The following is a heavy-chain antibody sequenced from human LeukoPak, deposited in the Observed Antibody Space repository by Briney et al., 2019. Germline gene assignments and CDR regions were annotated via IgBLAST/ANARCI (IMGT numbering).Heavy chain of an antibody. D-gene: IGHD2-15*01. V-gene: IGHV3-23*01. CDR1: GFTFSSSA. CDR3: AKQLGFCSDGSCYSPY. CDR2: ISNNGGYT. Sequence: GESLRLSCAASGFTFSSSAMSWVRQAPGKGLEWVSAISNNGGYTYYADSVQGRFTISRDNSKSTLCLQMNSLRAEDTAVYYCAKQLGFCSDGSCYSPYWGQGTLVTVSS. J-gene: IGHJ4*02.